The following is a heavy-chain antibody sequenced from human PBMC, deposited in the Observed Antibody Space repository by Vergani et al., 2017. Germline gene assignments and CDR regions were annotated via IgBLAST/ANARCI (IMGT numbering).Heavy chain of an antibody. CDR2: INWNSDSI. CDR1: GFTLGDYA. CDR3: VKXIAASGNYWYFDL. Sequence: EVHLVESGGGLVQPGRSLRLSCSGSGFTLGDYAMTWVRQAPGKGLEWVSGINWNSDSIAYADSVKGRFTISRDNAKNSLYLQMNSLRAEDTALYYCVKXIAASGNYWYFDLWGRGTLVTVSS. J-gene: IGHJ2*01. D-gene: IGHD6-13*01. V-gene: IGHV3-9*01.